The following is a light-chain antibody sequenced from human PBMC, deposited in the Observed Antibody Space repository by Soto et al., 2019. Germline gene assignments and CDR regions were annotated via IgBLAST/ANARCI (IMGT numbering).Light chain of an antibody. CDR1: SSDIGPYNY. CDR2: EVT. J-gene: IGLJ1*01. Sequence: QSALTQPASVSGSPGQSITISCIGTSSDIGPYNYVSWYQQHPDKAPKLILYEVTNRPSGASDRFSGSKSGNAAFLTISGLQAEDEADYYCSSYSSSATPSVFGTGTKLTVL. V-gene: IGLV2-14*01. CDR3: SSYSSSATPSV.